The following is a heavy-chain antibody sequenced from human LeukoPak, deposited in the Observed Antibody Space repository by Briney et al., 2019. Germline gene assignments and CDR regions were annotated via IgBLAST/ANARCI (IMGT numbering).Heavy chain of an antibody. CDR3: ATMEDLTGTTVYFDY. Sequence: GASVKVSCKVSGYTLTELSMHWVRQAPGKGLEWMGGFDPEDGETIYAQKFQGRVTMTEDTSTDTAYMELSSLRSEDTAVYYCATMEDLTGTTVYFDYWGQGTLVTVSS. J-gene: IGHJ4*02. D-gene: IGHD1-7*01. CDR1: GYTLTELS. V-gene: IGHV1-24*01. CDR2: FDPEDGET.